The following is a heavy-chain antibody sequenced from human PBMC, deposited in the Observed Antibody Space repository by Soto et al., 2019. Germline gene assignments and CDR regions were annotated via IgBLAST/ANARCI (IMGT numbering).Heavy chain of an antibody. CDR3: AKVLLGRIAVAGT. CDR1: GFTFSSYG. D-gene: IGHD6-19*01. J-gene: IGHJ5*02. Sequence: QVQLVESGGGVVQPGRSLRLSCAASGFTFSSYGMHWVRQAPGKGLEWVAVISYDGSNKYYADSVKGRFTISRDKSKNTLYLQMNSLRAEDTAVYYCAKVLLGRIAVAGTWGQGTLVTVSS. CDR2: ISYDGSNK. V-gene: IGHV3-30*18.